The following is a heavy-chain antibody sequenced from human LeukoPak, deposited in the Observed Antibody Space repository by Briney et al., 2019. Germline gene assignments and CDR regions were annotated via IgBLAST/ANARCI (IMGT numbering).Heavy chain of an antibody. CDR1: GGSFSGYY. V-gene: IGHV4-34*01. CDR3: ARDNGWELLGYFDY. J-gene: IGHJ4*02. D-gene: IGHD1-26*01. Sequence: PSGTLSLTCAVYGGSFSGYYWSWIRQPPGKGLEWIGEINHSGSTNYNPSLKSRVTISVDTSKNQFSLKLSSVTAADTAVCYCARDNGWELLGYFDYWGQGTLVTVSS. CDR2: INHSGST.